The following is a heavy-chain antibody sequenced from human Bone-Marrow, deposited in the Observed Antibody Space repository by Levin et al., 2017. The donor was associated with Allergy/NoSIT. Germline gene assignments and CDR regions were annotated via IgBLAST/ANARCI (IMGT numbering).Heavy chain of an antibody. Sequence: GESLKISCAASGFTVSSNYMSWVRQAPGKGLEWVSVIYSGGSTYYADSVKGRFTISRDNSKNTLYLQMNSLRAEDTAVYYCARDNAGYSSRFGGWFDPWGQGTLVTVSS. J-gene: IGHJ5*02. V-gene: IGHV3-66*02. D-gene: IGHD6-13*01. CDR3: ARDNAGYSSRFGGWFDP. CDR1: GFTVSSNY. CDR2: IYSGGST.